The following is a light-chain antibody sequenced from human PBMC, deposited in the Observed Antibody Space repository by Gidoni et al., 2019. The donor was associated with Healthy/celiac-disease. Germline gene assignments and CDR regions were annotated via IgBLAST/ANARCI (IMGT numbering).Light chain of an antibody. J-gene: IGKJ2*01. Sequence: DIQMTQSPSSLSASVGDRVTITGRASQGISNYLAWCQQKPGKAPKSLSYAASSLQSGVPSKFSGSGSGTDFTLTISSLQPEDFATYYCQQYNSYPHTFGQGTKLEIK. V-gene: IGKV1-16*02. CDR1: QGISNY. CDR2: AAS. CDR3: QQYNSYPHT.